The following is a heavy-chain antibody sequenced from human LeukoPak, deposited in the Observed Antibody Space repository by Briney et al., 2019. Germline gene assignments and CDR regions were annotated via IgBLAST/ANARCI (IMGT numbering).Heavy chain of an antibody. CDR3: ARVGRYCSGGSCYRSPPSYYYYMDV. CDR1: GGSISSGGYY. J-gene: IGHJ6*03. V-gene: IGHV4-31*03. CDR2: IYYSGST. Sequence: SETLSLTCTVSGGSISSGGYYWSWIRQHPGKGLEWIGYIYYSGSTYYNPSLKSRVTISVDTSKNQFSLKLSSVTAADTAVYYCARVGRYCSGGSCYRSPPSYYYYMDVWGKGTTVTVSS. D-gene: IGHD2-15*01.